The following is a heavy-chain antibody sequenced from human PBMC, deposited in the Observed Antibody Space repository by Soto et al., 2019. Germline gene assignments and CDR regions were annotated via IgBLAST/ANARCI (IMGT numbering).Heavy chain of an antibody. CDR1: GGYISGSDYY. V-gene: IGHV4-39*01. J-gene: IGHJ1*01. CDR3: ASKGYRI. CDR2: IYHTGET. D-gene: IGHD3-16*02. Sequence: SETLSLTCSVSGGYISGSDYYWGWIRQSPGKGLEWIGSIYHTGETYYKSSLKSRISISVDTSKNQFYLQLRSLTAADTAVYYCASKGYRIWGQGTQVTVSS.